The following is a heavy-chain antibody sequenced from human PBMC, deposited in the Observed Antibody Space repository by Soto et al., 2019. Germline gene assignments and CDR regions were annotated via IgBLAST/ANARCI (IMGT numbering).Heavy chain of an antibody. CDR3: SYGDYDHAFDV. CDR1: GGSFSGYY. J-gene: IGHJ3*01. CDR2: INHSGST. V-gene: IGHV4-34*01. D-gene: IGHD4-17*01. Sequence: SETLSFTCAVYGGSFSGYYWSWTRQRPGKGLECIGEINHSGSTNYNPSRKSRVTISVDTPKDQFSLKLTSVTAADTAVYYCSYGDYDHAFDVWGPGTLVTCSS.